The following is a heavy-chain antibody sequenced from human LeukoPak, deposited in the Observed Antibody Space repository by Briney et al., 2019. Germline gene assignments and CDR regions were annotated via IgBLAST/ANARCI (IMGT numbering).Heavy chain of an antibody. D-gene: IGHD2-2*02. J-gene: IGHJ6*03. CDR2: ISYDGSNK. CDR3: ARDIGDCSSLSCYNHYYYMDV. Sequence: GGSLRLSCAASGFTFSSYGMHWVRQAPGKGLEWVAVISYDGSNKYYADSVKGRFTISRDNSKNTLYLQMNSLRAEDTAVYYCARDIGDCSSLSCYNHYYYMDVWGKGTTVTVSS. V-gene: IGHV3-30*03. CDR1: GFTFSSYG.